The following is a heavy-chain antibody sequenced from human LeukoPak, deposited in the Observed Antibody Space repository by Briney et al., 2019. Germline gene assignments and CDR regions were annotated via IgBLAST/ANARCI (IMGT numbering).Heavy chain of an antibody. CDR3: ASERSYS. J-gene: IGHJ4*02. Sequence: SETLSLTCTVSGGSISSSSYYWGWIRQPPGKGLEWIGSIYYSGSTHYNPSLESRVTISVDTSKNQFSLKLSSVTAADTAVYYCASERSYSWGQGTLVTVSS. V-gene: IGHV4-39*01. CDR1: GGSISSSSYY. CDR2: IYYSGST. D-gene: IGHD1-26*01.